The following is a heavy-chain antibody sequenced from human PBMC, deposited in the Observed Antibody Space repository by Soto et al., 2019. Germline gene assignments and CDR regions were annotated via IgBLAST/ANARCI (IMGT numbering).Heavy chain of an antibody. D-gene: IGHD3-16*01. J-gene: IGHJ6*02. CDR1: GGTFSDFA. V-gene: IGHV1-69*06. CDR3: ARDRIQLRLGKYSFHGMDV. Sequence: QVQLVQSGAEMRKPGSSLRVSCKASGGTFSDFAFSWVRQAPGQGLEWMGGIVPRFGSPNYAQKFGGRITISADTSTSTVYMEVSSLTFDDTALYFCARDRIQLRLGKYSFHGMDVWGQGTTITVSS. CDR2: IVPRFGSP.